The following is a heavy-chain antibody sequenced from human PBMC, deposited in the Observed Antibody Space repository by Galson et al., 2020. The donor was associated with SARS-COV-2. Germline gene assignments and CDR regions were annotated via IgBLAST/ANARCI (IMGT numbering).Heavy chain of an antibody. Sequence: SETLSLTCAVSGGSISSGGYSWSWIRQPPGKGLEWIGYIYYSGSTYYNPSLKSRVTISVDTSKNQFSLKLSSVTAADTAVYYCAREGWSDSSSWSLLDYWGQGTLVTVSS. J-gene: IGHJ4*02. CDR2: IYYSGST. CDR3: AREGWSDSSSWSLLDY. D-gene: IGHD6-13*01. V-gene: IGHV4-30-4*07. CDR1: GGSISSGGYS.